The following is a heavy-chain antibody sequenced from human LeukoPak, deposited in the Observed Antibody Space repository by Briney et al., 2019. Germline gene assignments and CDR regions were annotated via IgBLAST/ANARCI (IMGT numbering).Heavy chain of an antibody. CDR3: ATGPSYYDFWSGYLLDY. J-gene: IGHJ4*02. Sequence: GESLKISFKGSGYSFTSYWIGWVRQMPGKGLEWMGIIYPGDSDTRYSPSFQGQVTISADKSISTAYLQWSSLKASDTAMYYCATGPSYYDFWSGYLLDYWGQGTLVTVSS. V-gene: IGHV5-51*01. D-gene: IGHD3-3*01. CDR1: GYSFTSYW. CDR2: IYPGDSDT.